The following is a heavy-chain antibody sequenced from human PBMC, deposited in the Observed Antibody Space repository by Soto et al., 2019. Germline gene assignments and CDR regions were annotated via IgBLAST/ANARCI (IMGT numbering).Heavy chain of an antibody. D-gene: IGHD3-22*01. V-gene: IGHV4-30-2*01. CDR3: ARRVTYYYDSSGYYYDY. CDR1: GGSISSGGYS. CDR2: IYLSGST. Sequence: QLQLQESGSGLVKPSQTLSLTCAVSGGSISSGGYSWSWIRQPPGEGLEWIGYIYLSGSTYYNPSLKSRVTISVDRSKNQFSLKLISVTAADTAVYFCARRVTYYYDSSGYYYDYWGQGTLVTVSS. J-gene: IGHJ4*02.